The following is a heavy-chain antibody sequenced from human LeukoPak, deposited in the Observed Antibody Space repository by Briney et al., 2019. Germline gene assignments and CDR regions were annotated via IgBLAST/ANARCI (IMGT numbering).Heavy chain of an antibody. Sequence: SVKVSCKASRGTFSSYAISWVRQAPGQGLEWMGGIIPIFGTANYAQKFQGRVTITTDESTSTAYMELSSLRSEDTAVYYCARGYDSSGYYPSRYYYYMDVWGKGTTVTVSS. CDR1: RGTFSSYA. D-gene: IGHD3-22*01. V-gene: IGHV1-69*05. J-gene: IGHJ6*03. CDR2: IIPIFGTA. CDR3: ARGYDSSGYYPSRYYYYMDV.